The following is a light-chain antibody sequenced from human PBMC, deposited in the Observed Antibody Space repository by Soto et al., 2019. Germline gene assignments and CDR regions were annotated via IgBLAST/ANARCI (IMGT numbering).Light chain of an antibody. CDR3: QQYNNWPPSYT. V-gene: IGKV3-15*01. CDR2: GAS. Sequence: EIVMTQSPATLSVSPGQRVTLSCRASQSVGKSLAWYQQKLGQAPRLLIYGASTRATGIPTRFSGSGSGTKFTLTISGQQSEDFAVYYCQQYNNWPPSYTFGQGNKLEIK. J-gene: IGKJ2*01. CDR1: QSVGKS.